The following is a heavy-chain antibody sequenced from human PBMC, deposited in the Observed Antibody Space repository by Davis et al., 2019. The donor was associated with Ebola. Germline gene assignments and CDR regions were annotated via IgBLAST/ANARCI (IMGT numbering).Heavy chain of an antibody. Sequence: PGGSLRLSCKGSGYSFTSYWIGWVRQMPGKGLEWMGIIYPGDSDTRYSPSFQGQVTISADKSISTAYLQWSSLKASDTAMYYCARQYSGYYYGGWFDPWGQGTLVTVSS. J-gene: IGHJ5*02. D-gene: IGHD3-22*01. CDR2: IYPGDSDT. CDR1: GYSFTSYW. CDR3: ARQYSGYYYGGWFDP. V-gene: IGHV5-51*01.